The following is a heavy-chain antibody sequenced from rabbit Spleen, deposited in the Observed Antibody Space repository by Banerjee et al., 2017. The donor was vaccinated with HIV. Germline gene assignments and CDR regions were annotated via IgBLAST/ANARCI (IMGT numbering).Heavy chain of an antibody. CDR3: ASDIRGYGGFHL. J-gene: IGHJ4*01. D-gene: IGHD1-1*01. CDR1: GFDFINNYV. V-gene: IGHV1S45*01. Sequence: QEQLVESGGGLVQPEGSLTLTCTASGFDFINNYVIRWVRQAPGKGLEWIASIYVVSGTIYYANWAKGRFTVSKTSSTTVTLQMTSLTDTDTATYFCASDIRGYGGFHLWGPGTLVTVS. CDR2: IYVVSGTI.